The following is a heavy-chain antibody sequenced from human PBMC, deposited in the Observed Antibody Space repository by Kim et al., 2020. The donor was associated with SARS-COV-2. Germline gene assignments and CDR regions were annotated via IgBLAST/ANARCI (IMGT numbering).Heavy chain of an antibody. Sequence: SETLSLTCAVYGGSFSGYYWSWIRQPPGKGLEWIGEINHSGSTNYNPSLKSRVTISVDTSKNQFSLKLSSVTAADTAVYYCARGHFGVARDAFDIWGQGTMVTVSS. J-gene: IGHJ3*02. CDR1: GGSFSGYY. D-gene: IGHD3-3*01. V-gene: IGHV4-34*01. CDR3: ARGHFGVARDAFDI. CDR2: INHSGST.